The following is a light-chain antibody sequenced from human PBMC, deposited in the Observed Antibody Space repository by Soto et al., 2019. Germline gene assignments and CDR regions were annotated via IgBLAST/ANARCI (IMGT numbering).Light chain of an antibody. Sequence: QSVLTQPPSVSGAPGQRVTISCTGCNSNIGAGYDVHWYQQLPGTAPKLLIYGNSNRPSGVPDRFSDSKSATSASLAITGLQAEDEADYYCQSYDSSLSGYVFGTGTKLTVL. J-gene: IGLJ1*01. CDR2: GNS. CDR1: NSNIGAGYD. CDR3: QSYDSSLSGYV. V-gene: IGLV1-40*01.